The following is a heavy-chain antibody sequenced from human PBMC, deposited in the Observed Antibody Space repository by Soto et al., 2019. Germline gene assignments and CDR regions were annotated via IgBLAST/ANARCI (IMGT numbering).Heavy chain of an antibody. CDR1: GYTFTSYG. V-gene: IGHV1-18*01. CDR3: ARRQDCSGGSCYSYYYGMDV. Sequence: QVQLVQSGAEVKKPGASVKVSCKASGYTFTSYGISWVRQAPGQGLEWMGWISAYNGNTNYAQKLQGRVTMTTDTSTSTAYMELRSLRSDDTAVYYCARRQDCSGGSCYSYYYGMDVWGQGPTVTVSS. CDR2: ISAYNGNT. J-gene: IGHJ6*02. D-gene: IGHD2-15*01.